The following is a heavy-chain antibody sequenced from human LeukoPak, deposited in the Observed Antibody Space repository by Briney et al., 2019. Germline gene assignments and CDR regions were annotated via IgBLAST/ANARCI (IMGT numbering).Heavy chain of an antibody. Sequence: SETLSLTCAVYGGSFSGYYWSWIRQPPGKGLEWIGEINHSGSTNYNPSLKSRVTISVDTSKNQFSLKLSSVTAADTAVYYCARGLMTTVTRALGYWGQGTLVTASS. CDR2: INHSGST. CDR3: ARGLMTTVTRALGY. CDR1: GGSFSGYY. J-gene: IGHJ4*02. D-gene: IGHD4-17*01. V-gene: IGHV4-34*01.